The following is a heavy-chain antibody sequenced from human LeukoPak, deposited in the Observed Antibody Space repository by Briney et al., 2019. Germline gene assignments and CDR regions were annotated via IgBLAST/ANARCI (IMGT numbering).Heavy chain of an antibody. J-gene: IGHJ5*02. CDR2: IWYDGSNK. Sequence: GGSLRLSCAASGSTFSSYGMHWVRHAPGKGLEWVAVIWYDGSNKYYADSVKGRFTISRDNSKNTLYLQMNSLRAEDTAVYYCARGPYGSGSYSWFDPWGQGTLVTVSS. V-gene: IGHV3-33*01. CDR1: GSTFSSYG. D-gene: IGHD3-10*01. CDR3: ARGPYGSGSYSWFDP.